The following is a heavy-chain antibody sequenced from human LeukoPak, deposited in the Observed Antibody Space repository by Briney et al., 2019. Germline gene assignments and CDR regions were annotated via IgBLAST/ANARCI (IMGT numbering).Heavy chain of an antibody. CDR1: GFTFSTYA. V-gene: IGHV3-30*04. CDR3: ARAINSAWHNIDY. Sequence: PGTSLRLSCVASGFTFSTYAMHWVRQAPGKGLEWVAVISYHGSDKYYVDSVKGRFTISRDNSKNTLYLQMNSLRTEDTAVFYCARAINSAWHNIDYWGQGTLATVSS. J-gene: IGHJ4*02. D-gene: IGHD2/OR15-2a*01. CDR2: ISYHGSDK.